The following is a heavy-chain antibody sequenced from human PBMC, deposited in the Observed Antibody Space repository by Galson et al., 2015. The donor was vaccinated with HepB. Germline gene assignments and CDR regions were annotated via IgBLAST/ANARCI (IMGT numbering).Heavy chain of an antibody. Sequence: SLRLSCAASGFTFSSYGMHWVRQAPGKGLEWVAVIWYDGSNKYYADSVEGRFTISRDNSKNTLYLQMNSLRAEDTAVYYCARDPVAAAGTNYYYMDVWGKGTTVTVSS. J-gene: IGHJ6*03. CDR2: IWYDGSNK. CDR1: GFTFSSYG. D-gene: IGHD6-13*01. V-gene: IGHV3-33*01. CDR3: ARDPVAAAGTNYYYMDV.